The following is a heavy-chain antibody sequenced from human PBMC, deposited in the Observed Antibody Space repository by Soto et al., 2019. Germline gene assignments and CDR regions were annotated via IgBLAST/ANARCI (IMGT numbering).Heavy chain of an antibody. V-gene: IGHV4-34*01. D-gene: IGHD3-16*01. CDR2: INHSTYT. J-gene: IGHJ4*02. Sequence: QVQLQQWGVGLLKPSETLSLTCAVYGGSLRGFYWNWILQSPGKGLEWIGEINHSTYTNYNPSFKSRVILSVDTSKNQLSMRLRSVTAADTAVYFCARGRAVGVAAMITNFDFWGQGTLVTASS. CDR3: ARGRAVGVAAMITNFDF. CDR1: GGSLRGFY.